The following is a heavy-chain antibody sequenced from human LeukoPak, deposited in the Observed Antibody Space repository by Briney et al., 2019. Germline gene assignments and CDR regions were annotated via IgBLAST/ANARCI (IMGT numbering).Heavy chain of an antibody. CDR2: TYFRSKWYH. V-gene: IGHV6-1*01. CDR3: AISISATGNNFDY. J-gene: IGHJ4*02. D-gene: IGHD6-13*01. Sequence: SQTLSLTCAISGDSVSSHTPAWNWIRQSPSRGLEWLGRTYFRSKWYHDYTMSVKSRITINPDTSKNQFSLQLNSVTPEDTAVYYCAISISATGNNFDYWGQGTLVTVSS. CDR1: GDSVSSHTPA.